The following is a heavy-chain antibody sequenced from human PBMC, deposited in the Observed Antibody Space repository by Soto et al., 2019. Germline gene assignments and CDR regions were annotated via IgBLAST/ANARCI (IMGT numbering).Heavy chain of an antibody. D-gene: IGHD3-10*01. J-gene: IGHJ5*02. CDR3: ARMYDSGSPLYNWFDP. Sequence: SETLSLTCTVSGGSISSGGYCWSWIRQHPGKGLEWIGYIYYSGITYYNPSLKSRVTMSLDTSKNQFSLKLSSVTAADTAVYYCARMYDSGSPLYNWFDPGAREPWSPSPQ. CDR2: IYYSGIT. CDR1: GGSISSGGYC. V-gene: IGHV4-31*03.